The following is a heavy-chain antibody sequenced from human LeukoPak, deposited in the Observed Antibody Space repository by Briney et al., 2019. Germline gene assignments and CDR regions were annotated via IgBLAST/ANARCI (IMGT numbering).Heavy chain of an antibody. Sequence: GESLKISCKGSGYSFTSYWIGWVRQMPGKGLEWMGIIYPGDSDTRYSPSFQGQVTISADKSISTAYLQWSSLKASDTAMCYCARRGSSSRDVYYYYYMDVWGKGTTVTVSS. CDR3: ARRGSSSRDVYYYYYMDV. CDR1: GYSFTSYW. J-gene: IGHJ6*03. D-gene: IGHD6-13*01. V-gene: IGHV5-51*01. CDR2: IYPGDSDT.